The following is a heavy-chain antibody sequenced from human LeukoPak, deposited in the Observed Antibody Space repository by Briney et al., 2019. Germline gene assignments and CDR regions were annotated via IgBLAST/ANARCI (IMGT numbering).Heavy chain of an antibody. CDR3: AADYYDSSGYYSQYYYYYGMDV. V-gene: IGHV1-18*01. Sequence: GASVKVSCKASGYTFTSYGISWVRQAPGQGLEWMGWISAYNGNTNYAQKLQGRVTMTTDTSTSTAYMELSSLRSEDTAVYYCAADYYDSSGYYSQYYYYYGMDVWGQGTTVTVSS. CDR1: GYTFTSYG. J-gene: IGHJ6*02. D-gene: IGHD3-22*01. CDR2: ISAYNGNT.